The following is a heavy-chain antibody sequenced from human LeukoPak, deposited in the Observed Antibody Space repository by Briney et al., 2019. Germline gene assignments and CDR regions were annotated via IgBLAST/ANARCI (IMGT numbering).Heavy chain of an antibody. Sequence: GGSLRLSCAASGFTFSSYSMNWVRQAPGKGLEWVSGISSSGGITYYADSVKGWFTISRDNSKNTLYLQMNSLRAEDTAVYYCAKGTMDGGQYYYDSSGGQGTLVTVSS. CDR3: AKGTMDGGQYYYDSS. J-gene: IGHJ4*02. D-gene: IGHD3-22*01. CDR1: GFTFSSYS. V-gene: IGHV3-23*01. CDR2: ISSSGGIT.